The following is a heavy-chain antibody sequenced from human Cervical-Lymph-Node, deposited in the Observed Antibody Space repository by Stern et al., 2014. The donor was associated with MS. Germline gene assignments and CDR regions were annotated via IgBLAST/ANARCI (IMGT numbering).Heavy chain of an antibody. J-gene: IGHJ4*02. Sequence: QVQLQESGPGLVKPSGTLSLTCAVSGGSILRTDWWSWVRQPPGKGLEWIGEVYHSGYANYNPSLKSRVTISVAQAKNQLSLKLPSVTAADTALYYCASRTLTFPYYFDSWGQGTLVTVSS. D-gene: IGHD3-9*01. CDR3: ASRTLTFPYYFDS. CDR1: GGSILRTDW. CDR2: VYHSGYA. V-gene: IGHV4-4*02.